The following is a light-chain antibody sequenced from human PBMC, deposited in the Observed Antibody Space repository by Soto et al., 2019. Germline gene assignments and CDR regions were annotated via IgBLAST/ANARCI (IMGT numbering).Light chain of an antibody. Sequence: EIVLTQSPGTLSLSPGERATLSCRASPSVSSSYLAWYQQKPGQAPRLLIYGASSRASGIPDRFSGSGSGTDFTLTISRLEPEDFAVYYCQQYGSSPRTFGQGTKVDNK. CDR3: QQYGSSPRT. J-gene: IGKJ1*01. V-gene: IGKV3-20*01. CDR1: PSVSSSY. CDR2: GAS.